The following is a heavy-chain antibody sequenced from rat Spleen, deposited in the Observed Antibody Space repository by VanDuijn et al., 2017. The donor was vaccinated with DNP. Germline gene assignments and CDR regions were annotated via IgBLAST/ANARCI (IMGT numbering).Heavy chain of an antibody. Sequence: EVQLVESGGGLVQPGRSLKLSCAASGFTFSDYNMAWVRQAPKKGLEWVATISYDGSSTYYRDSVKGRFTISRDNAKSTLYLQMDSLRSEDTATYYCARQGFDYSGDVNWGQGVMVTVSS. V-gene: IGHV5-7*01. D-gene: IGHD1-1*01. CDR3: ARQGFDYSGDVN. CDR2: ISYDGSST. CDR1: GFTFSDYN. J-gene: IGHJ2*01.